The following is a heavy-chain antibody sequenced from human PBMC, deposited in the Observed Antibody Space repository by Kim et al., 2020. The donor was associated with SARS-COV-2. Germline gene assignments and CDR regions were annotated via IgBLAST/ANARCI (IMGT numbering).Heavy chain of an antibody. V-gene: IGHV1-3*01. D-gene: IGHD6-19*01. CDR2: INAGNGNT. Sequence: ASVKVSCKASGYTFTSYAMHWVRQAPGQRLEWMGRINAGNGNTKYSQKFQGRVTMTRDTSASTAYMELSSLRSEDTAVYYCARKGIAVAGYWDYWGQGTQVTVSS. J-gene: IGHJ4*02. CDR1: GYTFTSYA. CDR3: ARKGIAVAGYWDY.